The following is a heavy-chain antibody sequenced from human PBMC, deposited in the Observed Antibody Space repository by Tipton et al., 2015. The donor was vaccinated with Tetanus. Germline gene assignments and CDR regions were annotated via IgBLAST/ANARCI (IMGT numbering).Heavy chain of an antibody. CDR2: VFYTGIT. Sequence: LRLSCTVSGGSISGYFWTWIRQPPGKGLECIGYVFYTGITNYNPPFESRVTMSVDTSKNQISLKLRSVTAADTAVYYCVKTADNWFDPWGRGTLVTVSS. CDR3: VKTADNWFDP. J-gene: IGHJ5*02. V-gene: IGHV4-59*01. CDR1: GGSISGYF. D-gene: IGHD6-25*01.